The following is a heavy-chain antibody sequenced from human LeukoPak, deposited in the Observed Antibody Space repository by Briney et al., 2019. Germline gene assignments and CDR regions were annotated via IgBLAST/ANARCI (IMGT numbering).Heavy chain of an antibody. CDR1: GYTFPNYW. V-gene: IGHV5-51*01. D-gene: IGHD4/OR15-4a*01. CDR2: IYPGDSET. CDR3: ARFLDYGDHLGYFDN. J-gene: IGHJ4*02. Sequence: GESLKISCKSSGYTFPNYWIGWVRQMPGKGLGYMGIIYPGDSETIYSPSFQGQVTISADKSITTAYLQWSSLKASDSGRYYCARFLDYGDHLGYFDNWGQGALVTVSS.